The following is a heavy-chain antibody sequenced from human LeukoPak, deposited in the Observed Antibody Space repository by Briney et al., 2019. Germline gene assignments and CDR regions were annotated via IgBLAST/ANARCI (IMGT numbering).Heavy chain of an antibody. CDR2: MNPNSGNT. CDR1: GYTFTSYD. J-gene: IGHJ4*02. CDR3: AREAVAGTFSY. D-gene: IGHD6-19*01. V-gene: IGHV1-8*01. Sequence: ASVKVSCKASGYTFTSYDINWVRQATGQGLEWMGWMNPNSGNTGYAQKFQGRVTMTRSTSISTAYMELSSQRSEDTAVYYCAREAVAGTFSYWGQGTLVTVSS.